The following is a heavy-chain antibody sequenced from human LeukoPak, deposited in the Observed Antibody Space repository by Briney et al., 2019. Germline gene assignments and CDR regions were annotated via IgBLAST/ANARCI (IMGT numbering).Heavy chain of an antibody. J-gene: IGHJ4*02. CDR1: GGSISSGSYY. Sequence: KASETLSLTCTVSGGSISSGSYYWSWIRQPAGKGLEWIGRIYTSGSTNCNPSLKSRVTISVDTSKNQFSLKLSSVTAADTAVYYCARDEDYGIFVNVDYWGQGTLVTVSS. V-gene: IGHV4-61*02. CDR3: ARDEDYGIFVNVDY. D-gene: IGHD4-17*01. CDR2: IYTSGST.